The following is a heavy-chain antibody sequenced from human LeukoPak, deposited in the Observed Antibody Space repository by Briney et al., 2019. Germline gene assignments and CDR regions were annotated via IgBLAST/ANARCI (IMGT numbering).Heavy chain of an antibody. CDR1: GFTFSSNA. J-gene: IGHJ4*02. CDR2: ITAGGDTP. D-gene: IGHD3-22*01. V-gene: IGHV3-23*01. CDR3: AKAYGTNGYYQLPIDF. Sequence: GGSLRLSCAASGFTFSSNAMTWVRQAPGKGLECVSAITAGGDTPYYADSVRGRFTISRDNSRDTLYLQLNNLRAEDTAIYYCAKAYGTNGYYQLPIDFWGQGTLVTVSS.